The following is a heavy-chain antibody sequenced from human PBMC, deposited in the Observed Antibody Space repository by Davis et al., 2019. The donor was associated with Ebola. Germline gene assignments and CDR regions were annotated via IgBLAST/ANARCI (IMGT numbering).Heavy chain of an antibody. CDR1: GYTFTGYY. J-gene: IGHJ4*02. CDR3: ARRWGTTGTLGY. V-gene: IGHV1-2*02. Sequence: ASVKVSCKASGYTFTGYYMHWVRQAPGQGLEWMGWINPNSGGTNYAQKFQGRVTMTRDTSISTAYMELSRLRSDDTAVYYCARRWGTTGTLGYWGQGTLVTVSS. CDR2: INPNSGGT. D-gene: IGHD1-1*01.